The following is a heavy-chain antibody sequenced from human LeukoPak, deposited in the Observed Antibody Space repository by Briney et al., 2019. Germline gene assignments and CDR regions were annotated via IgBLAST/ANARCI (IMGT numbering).Heavy chain of an antibody. D-gene: IGHD3-9*01. CDR3: ARTYYDILTGYNPYFDY. V-gene: IGHV3-30*02. CDR1: GFTFSNYG. J-gene: IGHJ4*02. CDR2: IRYDGSNK. Sequence: GGSLRLSCAASGFTFSNYGMHWVRQAPGKGLEWVAFIRYDGSNKYYTDSVKGRFTISRDNAKNSLYLQMISLRAEDTAVYYCARTYYDILTGYNPYFDYWGQGTLVTVSS.